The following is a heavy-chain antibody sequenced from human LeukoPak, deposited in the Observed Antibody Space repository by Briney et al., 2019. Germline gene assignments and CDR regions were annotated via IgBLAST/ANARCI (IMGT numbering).Heavy chain of an antibody. CDR1: GGSIKNYY. Sequence: SETLSLTCTVSGGSIKNYYWNWIRQAPGKGLEWIGFIYYSGITNYSPSLKSRVTLSVDMSKNQFSLTLTSVTAADTAVYYCARERQGYLEYWGQGTLVTVSS. CDR3: ARERQGYLEY. CDR2: IYYSGIT. J-gene: IGHJ4*02. V-gene: IGHV4-59*01.